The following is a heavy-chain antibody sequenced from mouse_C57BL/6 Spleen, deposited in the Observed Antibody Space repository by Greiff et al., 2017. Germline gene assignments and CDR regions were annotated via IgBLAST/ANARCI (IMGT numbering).Heavy chain of an antibody. V-gene: IGHV14-2*01. CDR3: ARRAAQASYYFDY. CDR1: GFNIKDYY. D-gene: IGHD3-2*02. J-gene: IGHJ2*01. CDR2: IDPEDGET. Sequence: VQLKVSGAELVKPGASVKLSCTASGFNIKDYYMHWVKQRTEQGLEWIGRIDPEDGETKYAPKFQGKATITADTSSNTAYLQLSSLTSEDTAVYYCARRAAQASYYFDYWGQGTTLTVSS.